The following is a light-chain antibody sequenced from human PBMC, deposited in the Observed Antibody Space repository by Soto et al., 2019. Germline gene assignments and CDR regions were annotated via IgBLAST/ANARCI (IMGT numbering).Light chain of an antibody. V-gene: IGLV1-40*01. CDR3: QSYDSSLSACV. J-gene: IGLJ3*02. Sequence: QSVLTQPPSVSGAPGQRVTISCTESSSNIGAGYDVHWYQQLPGTAPKLLIYANSNRPSGVPDRFSGSKSGTSASLAITGLQALDVADYYFQSYDSSLSACVFGGGTKLTVL. CDR1: SSNIGAGYD. CDR2: ANS.